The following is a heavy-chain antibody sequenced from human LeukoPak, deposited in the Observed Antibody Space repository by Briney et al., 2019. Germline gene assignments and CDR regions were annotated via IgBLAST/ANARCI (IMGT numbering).Heavy chain of an antibody. D-gene: IGHD6-19*01. CDR2: INIGNGNT. Sequence: ASVKVPCKASGYTFTNYAMHWVRQAPGQRLEWMGWINIGNGNTKYSQEFQGRVTITRDTSANTAYMELSSLRSEDMAVYYCARAVKYRSGPLTDLLPYYFDYWGQGTLVTVSS. V-gene: IGHV1-3*03. CDR3: ARAVKYRSGPLTDLLPYYFDY. CDR1: GYTFTNYA. J-gene: IGHJ4*02.